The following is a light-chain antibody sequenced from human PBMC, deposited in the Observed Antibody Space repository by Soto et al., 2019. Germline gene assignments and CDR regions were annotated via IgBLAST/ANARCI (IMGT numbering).Light chain of an antibody. CDR1: SGSVSINYY. Sequence: QTVVTQEPSFSVSPGGTVTLTCGLSSGSVSINYYPSWYQQTPGQAPRTLIYSTNTRSSGVPDRFSGSILGNKAALTITGAQADDESHYYCALYMGSGIAVFGGGTKLTVL. V-gene: IGLV8-61*01. CDR2: STN. CDR3: ALYMGSGIAV. J-gene: IGLJ2*01.